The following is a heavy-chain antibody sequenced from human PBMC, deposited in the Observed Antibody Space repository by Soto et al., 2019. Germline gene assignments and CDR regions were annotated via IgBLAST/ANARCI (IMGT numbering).Heavy chain of an antibody. CDR2: IYYSGST. V-gene: IGHV4-59*12. CDR3: ARELDLWFGELLPFDI. CDR1: GGSISSYY. J-gene: IGHJ3*02. Sequence: SETLSLTCTVSGGSISSYYWSWIRQPPGKGLEWIGYIYYSGSTNYNPSLKSRVTISVDTSKNQFSLKLSSVTAADTAVYYCARELDLWFGELLPFDIWGQGTMVTVS. D-gene: IGHD3-10*01.